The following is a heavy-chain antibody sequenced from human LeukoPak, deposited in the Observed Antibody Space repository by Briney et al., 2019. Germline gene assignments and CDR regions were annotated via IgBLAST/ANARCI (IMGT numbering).Heavy chain of an antibody. J-gene: IGHJ6*03. CDR2: ISYDGSNE. CDR1: GFTFSSYA. CDR3: ARDQSIDSSSWQREPYYYYYYYMDV. D-gene: IGHD6-13*01. V-gene: IGHV3-30-3*01. Sequence: PGRSLRLSCAASGFTFSSYAMHWVRQAPGKGLEWVAVISYDGSNEYSADSVKGRFTISRDNSKNTLYLQMNSLRAEDTAVYYCARDQSIDSSSWQREPYYYYYYYMDVWGKGTTVTVSS.